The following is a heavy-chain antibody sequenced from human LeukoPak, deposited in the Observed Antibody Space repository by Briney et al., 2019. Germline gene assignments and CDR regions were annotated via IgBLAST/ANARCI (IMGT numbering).Heavy chain of an antibody. Sequence: SETLSLTCAVYGGSFSGYYWGWIRQPPGKGLQWIGTIFSSGSTYYNSSLRTRLIISIDKSKSHFSLHLSSATAADTAVYYCARIIRSTGYYSNPKSGSFDLWGQGTLVTVSS. CDR3: ARIIRSTGYYSNPKSGSFDL. J-gene: IGHJ5*02. CDR1: GGSFSGYY. V-gene: IGHV4-34*12. D-gene: IGHD3-9*01. CDR2: IFSSGST.